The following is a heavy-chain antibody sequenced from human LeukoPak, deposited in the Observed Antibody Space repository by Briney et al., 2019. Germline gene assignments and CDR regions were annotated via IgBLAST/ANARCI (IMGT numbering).Heavy chain of an antibody. CDR3: ARSDSLGDDY. V-gene: IGHV4-59*01. D-gene: IGHD3-22*01. CDR1: GGSISSYF. Sequence: PSETLSLTCTVSGGSISSYFWGWIRQPPGKGLEWIGYINDSGSTTYSPSLKSRVTISLDTSTKQFSLKLSSVTAADTAVYYCARSDSLGDDYWGQGTLVTVSS. J-gene: IGHJ4*02. CDR2: INDSGST.